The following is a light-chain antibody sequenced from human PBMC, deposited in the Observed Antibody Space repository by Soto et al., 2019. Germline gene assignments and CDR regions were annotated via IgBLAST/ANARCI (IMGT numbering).Light chain of an antibody. Sequence: EIVLTQSPATLSLSPGERATLSCRASQSVSSYLAWYQQKPGQAPRLLIYDASNRATGIPARFSGSGSGTDFTLTISSLEPEDFAVYYCQLRSNWPPKYTFGQGTKLESK. V-gene: IGKV3-11*01. CDR2: DAS. CDR3: QLRSNWPPKYT. J-gene: IGKJ2*01. CDR1: QSVSSY.